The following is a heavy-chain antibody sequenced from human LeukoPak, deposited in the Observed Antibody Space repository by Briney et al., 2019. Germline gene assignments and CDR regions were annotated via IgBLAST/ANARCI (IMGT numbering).Heavy chain of an antibody. Sequence: SETLSLTCAVYGGSISSYYWSWIRQPAGKGLEWIGRIYTSGSTNYNPSLKGRVTMSVDTSKNQFSLKLSSVTAADTAVYYCARVKCSSTSCQTDYWGQGTLVTVSS. J-gene: IGHJ4*02. V-gene: IGHV4-59*10. CDR1: GGSISSYY. CDR3: ARVKCSSTSCQTDY. D-gene: IGHD2-2*01. CDR2: IYTSGST.